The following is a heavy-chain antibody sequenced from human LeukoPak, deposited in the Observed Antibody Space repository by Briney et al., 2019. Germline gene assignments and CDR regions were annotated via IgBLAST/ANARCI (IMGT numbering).Heavy chain of an antibody. CDR3: AREAYTTEGLPAATADYYYYMDV. CDR1: GGSIGSATYY. V-gene: IGHV4-61*02. Sequence: SQTLSLTCTVSGGSIGSATYYWSWIRQPAGKGLEWIGRIYTSGSTNYNPSLKSRVTISVDTSKKQFSLKLSSVTAADTAVYYCAREAYTTEGLPAATADYYYYMDVWGKGTTVTVSS. D-gene: IGHD2-2*01. J-gene: IGHJ6*03. CDR2: IYTSGST.